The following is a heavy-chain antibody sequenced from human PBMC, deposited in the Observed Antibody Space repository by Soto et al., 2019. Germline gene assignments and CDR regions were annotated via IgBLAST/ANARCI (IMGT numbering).Heavy chain of an antibody. CDR1: GGTIRSPDW. CDR3: ARGRGRYSSGWSWFDP. J-gene: IGHJ5*02. V-gene: IGHV4-4*02. D-gene: IGHD6-19*01. CDR2: IFQSGST. Sequence: SETLSLTCGVSGGTIRSPDWWTWVRQPPGKGLEWIGEIFQSGSTNYTPSLESRVTISVDKSKNQFSLTLTSVTAADTAVYFCARGRGRYSSGWSWFDPWGQGILVTVSS.